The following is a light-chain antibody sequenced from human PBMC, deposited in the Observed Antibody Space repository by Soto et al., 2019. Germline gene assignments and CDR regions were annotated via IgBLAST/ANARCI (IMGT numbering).Light chain of an antibody. CDR2: GAS. Sequence: EIVLTQSPGTLSLSPGERATLSCRASQSVSSSYLAWYQQKPGQAPRLLIYGASSRATGIPDRFSGSGSGTAFTLTIRRLEPEDSAVYYCQQYGSSSGTFGQGTKVEIK. CDR3: QQYGSSSGT. V-gene: IGKV3-20*01. J-gene: IGKJ1*01. CDR1: QSVSSSY.